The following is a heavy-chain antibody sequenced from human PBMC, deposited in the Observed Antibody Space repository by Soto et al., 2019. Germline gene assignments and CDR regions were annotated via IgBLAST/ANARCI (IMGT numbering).Heavy chain of an antibody. CDR2: ISYDGSNK. CDR3: AKDSATAMAPNNWFDP. V-gene: IGHV3-30*18. Sequence: PGGSLRLSCAASGFTFSSYGMHWVRQAPGKGLEWVAVISYDGSNKYYADPVKGRFTISRDNSKNTLYLQMNSLRAEDTAVYYCAKDSATAMAPNNWFDPWGQGTLVTVSS. CDR1: GFTFSSYG. J-gene: IGHJ5*02. D-gene: IGHD5-18*01.